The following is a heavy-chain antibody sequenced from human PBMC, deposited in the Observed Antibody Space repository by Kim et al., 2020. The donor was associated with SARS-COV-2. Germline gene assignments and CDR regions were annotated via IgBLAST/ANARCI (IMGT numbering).Heavy chain of an antibody. CDR1: GGSISNYY. D-gene: IGHD6-19*01. J-gene: IGHJ6*02. CDR2: IHHSGKT. CDR3: ARDYSGWYNGYFYYNGLDV. Sequence: SETLSLTCTVSGGSISNYYWTWIRQPPGKGLEWIGYIHHSGKTNYNPSLNSRVTISLDTSKNQFSLILTSVTAADTAVYFCARDYSGWYNGYFYYNGLDVGGPGTTVTVSS. V-gene: IGHV4-59*01.